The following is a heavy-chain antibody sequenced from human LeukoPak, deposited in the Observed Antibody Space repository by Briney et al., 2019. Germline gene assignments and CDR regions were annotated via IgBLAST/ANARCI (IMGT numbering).Heavy chain of an antibody. D-gene: IGHD2-15*01. CDR3: ARGRGGGRKGSVRYYMDV. CDR1: GGSFSGYF. Sequence: PSETLSLTCAVYGGSFSGYFWSWIRQPPGKGLELIGEINHSESTNYNPSLKSRVTISVDTSKNQFSLKLSSVTAADTAVYYCARGRGGGRKGSVRYYMDVWGKGTTVTVSS. CDR2: INHSEST. J-gene: IGHJ6*03. V-gene: IGHV4-34*01.